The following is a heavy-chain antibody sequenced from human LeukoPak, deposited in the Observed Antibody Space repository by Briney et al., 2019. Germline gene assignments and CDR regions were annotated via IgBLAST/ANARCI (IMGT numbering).Heavy chain of an antibody. CDR3: AKNPGYSSSPGD. Sequence: GGSLRLSCITSGFTFSSYAMSWVRQAPGKGLEWVSAISGSGGSTYYADSVKGRFTISRDNSKNTLYLQMNSLRAEDTAVYYCAKNPGYSSSPGDWGQGTLVTVSS. D-gene: IGHD6-13*01. V-gene: IGHV3-23*01. CDR1: GFTFSSYA. J-gene: IGHJ4*02. CDR2: ISGSGGST.